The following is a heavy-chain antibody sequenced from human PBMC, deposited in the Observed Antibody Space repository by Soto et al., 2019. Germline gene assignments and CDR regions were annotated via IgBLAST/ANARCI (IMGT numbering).Heavy chain of an antibody. CDR1: GGTFNNYA. Sequence: QVQLVQSGAEVKKPGSSVKVSCKASGGTFNNYAISWVRQAPGLGLEWMGGIIPMFGTTNYVQKFQDRVPTTADESTSTTYMELTSMRSEGTGLVYCPRGRRTRNFGMEVWGQGTTVTVSS. CDR3: PRGRRTRNFGMEV. J-gene: IGHJ6*02. CDR2: IIPMFGTT. V-gene: IGHV1-69*01.